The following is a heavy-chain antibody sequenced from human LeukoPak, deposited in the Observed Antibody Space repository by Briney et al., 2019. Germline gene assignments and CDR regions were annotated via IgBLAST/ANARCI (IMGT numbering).Heavy chain of an antibody. CDR2: IYYSGST. J-gene: IGHJ4*02. Sequence: PSETLSLTCTVSGGSISSYYWSWIRQPPGKGLEWIGYIYYSGSTNYNPSLKSRVTISVDTSKNQFSLKLSSVTAADTAVYYCARTHRVTTYYFDYWGQGTLVTVSS. D-gene: IGHD2-21*02. V-gene: IGHV4-59*01. CDR3: ARTHRVTTYYFDY. CDR1: GGSISSYY.